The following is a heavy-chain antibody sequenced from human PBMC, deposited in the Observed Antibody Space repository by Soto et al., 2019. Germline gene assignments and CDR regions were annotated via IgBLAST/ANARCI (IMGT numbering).Heavy chain of an antibody. J-gene: IGHJ2*01. CDR1: GFSFSDYW. CDR2: VKTDGSII. Sequence: EVQLVESGGALVQPGGSLRLSCVASGFSFSDYWMHWVSQAPGKGLVWVSRVKTDGSIITSADSVKGRFTISKDNANNTPYLQRNTQRSEETAVYYCASVRQGAWYFDLWGRGTLVTVSS. CDR3: ASVRQGAWYFDL. V-gene: IGHV3-74*01.